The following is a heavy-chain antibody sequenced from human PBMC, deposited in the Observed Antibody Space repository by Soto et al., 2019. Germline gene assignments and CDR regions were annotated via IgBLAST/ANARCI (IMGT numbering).Heavy chain of an antibody. CDR3: AKVRKHPAYCGGDCYSDAFDI. CDR2: ISGSGGST. D-gene: IGHD2-21*01. CDR1: GFTFSSYA. J-gene: IGHJ3*02. Sequence: GGSLRLSCAASGFTFSSYAMSWVRQAPGKGLEWVSAISGSGGSTYYADSVKGRFTISRDNSKNTLYLQMNSLRAEDTAVYYCAKVRKHPAYCGGDCYSDAFDIWGQGTMVTVSS. V-gene: IGHV3-23*01.